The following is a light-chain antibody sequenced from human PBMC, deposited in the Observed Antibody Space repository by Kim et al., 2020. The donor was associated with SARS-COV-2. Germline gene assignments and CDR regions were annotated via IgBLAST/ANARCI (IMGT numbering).Light chain of an antibody. CDR2: EVT. V-gene: IGLV2-23*02. CDR1: INDVGRYNL. CDR3: CSYAGSNTFVV. J-gene: IGLJ2*01. Sequence: QSITISCTGTINDVGRYNLVSWYQQYPGKAPKFIIYEVTKRPSGVSSRFSGSKSGNTASLTISGLQPEDEADYYCCSYAGSNTFVVFGGGTQLTVL.